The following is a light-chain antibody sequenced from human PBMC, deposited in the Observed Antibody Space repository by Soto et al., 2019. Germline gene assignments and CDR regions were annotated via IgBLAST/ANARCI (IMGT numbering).Light chain of an antibody. J-gene: IGKJ2*02. CDR3: QHRGNWPSN. CDR2: DAY. Sequence: EVVLTQSPDTLSLSPGETATLSCRASQSVDRYVAWYQQKVGRAPRLLIYDAYTRATGVETRFTGSGSETDYSLTSPSQEPEDFPVSYCQHRGNWPSNLGQGNKVEMK. CDR1: QSVDRY. V-gene: IGKV3-11*01.